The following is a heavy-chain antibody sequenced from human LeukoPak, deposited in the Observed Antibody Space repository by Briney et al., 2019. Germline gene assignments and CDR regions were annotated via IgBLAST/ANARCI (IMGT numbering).Heavy chain of an antibody. D-gene: IGHD3-10*01. CDR2: ISSSGSTI. CDR3: ARDRAYYYGSGSYSYYYYGMDV. CDR1: GFTFSSYE. Sequence: PGGSLRLSCAASGFTFSSYEMNWVCQAPGKGLEWVSYISSSGSTIYYADSVKGRFTISRDNAKNSLYLQMNSLRAEDTAVYYCARDRAYYYGSGSYSYYYYGMDVWGQGTTVTVSS. J-gene: IGHJ6*02. V-gene: IGHV3-48*03.